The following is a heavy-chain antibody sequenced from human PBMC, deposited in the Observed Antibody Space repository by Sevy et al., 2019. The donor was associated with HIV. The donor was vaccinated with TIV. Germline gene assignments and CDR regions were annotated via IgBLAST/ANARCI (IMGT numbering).Heavy chain of an antibody. CDR3: ARERTYLFDY. CDR1: GFTFGSYG. Sequence: GGSLRLSSVASGFTFGSYGMLWVRQAPGKGLEWVADIWFDGSNIHYADSVRGRFTISRDNSKNTLSLHMSSLRVEDTAVYYCARERTYLFDYCGQGTLVTVSS. V-gene: IGHV3-33*01. J-gene: IGHJ4*02. CDR2: IWFDGSNI.